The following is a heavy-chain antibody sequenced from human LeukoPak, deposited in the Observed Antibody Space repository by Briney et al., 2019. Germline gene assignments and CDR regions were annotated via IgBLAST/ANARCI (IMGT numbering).Heavy chain of an antibody. J-gene: IGHJ5*02. CDR1: GGSFSGYY. Sequence: PSETLSLTCAVYGGSFSGYYWSWIRQPPGKGLEWIGEINHSGSTNYNPSLKSRVTISVDTSKNQFSLKLSSVTAADTAVYCCARVRYYYGSGQPHWFDPWGQGTLVTVSS. CDR2: INHSGST. CDR3: ARVRYYYGSGQPHWFDP. V-gene: IGHV4-34*01. D-gene: IGHD3-10*01.